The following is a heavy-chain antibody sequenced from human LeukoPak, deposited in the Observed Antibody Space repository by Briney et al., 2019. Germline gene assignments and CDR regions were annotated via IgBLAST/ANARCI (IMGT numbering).Heavy chain of an antibody. CDR3: AKNGRTWPS. V-gene: IGHV4-59*03. Sequence: PSETLSLTCPVSGASISSYYWNWLRQPPGKGLDGIAHIYNWYSNYNPSLQSRVTISLDTSKNQFSLKLTSVTAADTAVYYCAKNGRTWPSWGRGTLVTVSS. CDR2: IYNWYS. CDR1: GASISSYY. J-gene: IGHJ5*02. D-gene: IGHD2-8*01.